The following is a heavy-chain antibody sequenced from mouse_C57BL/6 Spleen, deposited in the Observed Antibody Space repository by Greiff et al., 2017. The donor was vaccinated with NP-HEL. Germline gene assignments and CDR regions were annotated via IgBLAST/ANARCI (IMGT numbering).Heavy chain of an antibody. D-gene: IGHD2-4*01. CDR2: IHPSDSDT. V-gene: IGHV1-74*01. CDR3: AINYDYGVGAMDY. J-gene: IGHJ4*01. CDR1: GYTFTSYW. Sequence: QVQLKQPGAELVKPGASVKVSCKASGYTFTSYWMHWVKQRPGQGLEWIGRIHPSDSDTNYNQKFKGKATLTVDKSSSTAYMQLSSLTSEDSAVYYCAINYDYGVGAMDYWGQGTSVTVSS.